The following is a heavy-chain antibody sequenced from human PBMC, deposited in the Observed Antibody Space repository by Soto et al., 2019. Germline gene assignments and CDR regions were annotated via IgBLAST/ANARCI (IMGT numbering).Heavy chain of an antibody. Sequence: GESLKISCKGSGYSFPSQWIGWVRQMPGKGLEWMGNIYPADSDTRYSPSFQGQVTISADKSIRTAYLQWSSLKASDTAMYYCARSLVVPASNYYYGMDVWGQGTTVTVSS. J-gene: IGHJ6*02. CDR2: IYPADSDT. D-gene: IGHD2-2*01. V-gene: IGHV5-51*01. CDR1: GYSFPSQW. CDR3: ARSLVVPASNYYYGMDV.